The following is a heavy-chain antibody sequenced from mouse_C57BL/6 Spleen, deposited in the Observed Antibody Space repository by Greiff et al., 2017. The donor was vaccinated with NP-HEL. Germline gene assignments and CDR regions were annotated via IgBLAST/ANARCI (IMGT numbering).Heavy chain of an antibody. CDR2: IDPANGNT. V-gene: IGHV14-3*01. CDR1: GFNIKNTY. Sequence: EVQLQQSVAELVRPGASVKLSCTASGFNIKNTYMPWVKQRPEQGLEWIGRIDPANGNTKYAPKFQGKATITADTSSNTAYLQLSSLTSEDTAIYYCARAYYYGSRPDYWGQGTTLTVSS. J-gene: IGHJ2*01. D-gene: IGHD1-1*01. CDR3: ARAYYYGSRPDY.